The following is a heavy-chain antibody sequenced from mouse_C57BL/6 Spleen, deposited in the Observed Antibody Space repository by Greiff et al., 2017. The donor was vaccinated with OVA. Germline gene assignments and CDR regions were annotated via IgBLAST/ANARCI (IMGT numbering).Heavy chain of an antibody. CDR2: IYPGDGDT. CDR3: AEGGLGRGFAY. D-gene: IGHD4-1*01. CDR1: GYAFSSSW. Sequence: QVQLKQSGPELVKPGASVKISCKASGYAFSSSWMNWVKQRPGKGLEWIGRIYPGDGDTNYNGKFKGKATLTADKSSSTAYMQLSSLTSEDSAVYFCAEGGLGRGFAYWGQGTLVTVSA. J-gene: IGHJ3*01. V-gene: IGHV1-82*01.